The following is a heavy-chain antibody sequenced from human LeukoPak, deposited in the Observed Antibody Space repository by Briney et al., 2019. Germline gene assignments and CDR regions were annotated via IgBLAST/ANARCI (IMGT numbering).Heavy chain of an antibody. V-gene: IGHV4-34*01. CDR3: ARDNSRYSGSWRGGTLSWFDP. D-gene: IGHD6-13*01. J-gene: IGHJ5*02. CDR2: INHSGST. Sequence: SETLSLTCAVYGGSFSGYYWSWIRQPPGKGLEWIGEINHSGSTNYNPSLKSRVTISVDTSKNQFSLKLSSVTAADTAVYYCARDNSRYSGSWRGGTLSWFDPWCQGTLVTVSS. CDR1: GGSFSGYY.